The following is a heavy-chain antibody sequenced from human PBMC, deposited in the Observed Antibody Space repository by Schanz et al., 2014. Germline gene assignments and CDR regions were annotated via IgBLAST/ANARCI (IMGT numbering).Heavy chain of an antibody. Sequence: EVQLLESGGGLVQPGGSLRLSCAASGFTFSTYAMSWVRQAPGKGLEWVSALSGSGGSTYYADSVKGRFTISRDNSKNTLYLQMNSLRAEDTAVYYCAREQIMAAAGLVDYWGHGTLVTVSS. D-gene: IGHD6-13*01. V-gene: IGHV3-23*01. CDR3: AREQIMAAAGLVDY. CDR2: LSGSGGST. CDR1: GFTFSTYA. J-gene: IGHJ4*01.